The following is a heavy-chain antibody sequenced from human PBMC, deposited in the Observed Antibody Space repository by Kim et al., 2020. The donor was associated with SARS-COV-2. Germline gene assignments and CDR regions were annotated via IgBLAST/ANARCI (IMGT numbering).Heavy chain of an antibody. CDR1: GFTFSSYS. V-gene: IGHV3-21*01. D-gene: IGHD3-3*01. CDR3: ARVGGLGIFGLVINYGMDV. CDR2: ISSSGSYI. J-gene: IGHJ6*02. Sequence: GGSLRLSCAASGFTFSSYSMNWVRQAPGKGLEWVSSISSSGSYIFYADSVKGRFTISRDNAKNSLYLQMNSLGAEDTAVYYCARVGGLGIFGLVINYGMDVWGQGTTVTVSS.